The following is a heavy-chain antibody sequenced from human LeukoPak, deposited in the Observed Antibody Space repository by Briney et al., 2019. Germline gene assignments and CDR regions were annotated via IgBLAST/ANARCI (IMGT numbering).Heavy chain of an antibody. CDR2: IYHSGST. V-gene: IGHV4-38-2*01. Sequence: SETLSLTCAVSGYSISSGYYWGWIRQPPGKGLEWIGSIYHSGSTYYNPSLKSRVTISVDTSKNQFSLKLSSVTAADTAVYYCARAPPHDLGEAYFDYWGQGNLVTVSS. D-gene: IGHD3-10*01. CDR3: ARAPPHDLGEAYFDY. J-gene: IGHJ4*02. CDR1: GYSISSGYY.